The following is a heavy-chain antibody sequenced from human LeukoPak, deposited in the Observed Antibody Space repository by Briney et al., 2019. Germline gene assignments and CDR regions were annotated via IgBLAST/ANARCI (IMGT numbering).Heavy chain of an antibody. CDR3: ARGVVTKTGDY. Sequence: GRSLRLSCAASGFTFSSYGMHWVRQAPGKGLEWVAVISYDGSNKYYADSVKGRCTISRDNSKNTLYLQMNSLRAEDTAVYHCARGVVTKTGDYGGQGTLVTVPS. J-gene: IGHJ4*02. CDR2: ISYDGSNK. V-gene: IGHV3-30*03. D-gene: IGHD3-3*01. CDR1: GFTFSSYG.